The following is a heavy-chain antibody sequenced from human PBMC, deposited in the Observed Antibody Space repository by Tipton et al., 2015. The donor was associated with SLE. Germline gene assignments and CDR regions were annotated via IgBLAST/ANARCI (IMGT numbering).Heavy chain of an antibody. Sequence: GLVKPSETLSLTCTVSGGSISSYYWSWIRQPPGKGLEWIGYIYYSGSTNYNPSLKSRVTISVDTSKNQFSLKLSSVTAADTAVYYCASQNGEGYCSGGSCPGDWGQGTLVTVSS. J-gene: IGHJ4*02. CDR1: GGSISSYY. V-gene: IGHV4-59*12. CDR3: ASQNGEGYCSGGSCPGD. CDR2: IYYSGST. D-gene: IGHD2-15*01.